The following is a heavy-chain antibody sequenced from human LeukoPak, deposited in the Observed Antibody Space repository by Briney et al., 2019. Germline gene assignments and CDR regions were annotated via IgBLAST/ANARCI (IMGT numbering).Heavy chain of an antibody. CDR2: IRNKANTHST. D-gene: IGHD5-24*01. Sequence: PGGSLRLSCAATGFTFSDHYIDCVRQAPRKGLEWVGRIRNKANTHSTAYAASVKGTFTISRDDSKNSLYLQMNSLKTQDTAVYYCTRAIVEMSTFIPLVYWGPGTLVTVSS. CDR1: GFTFSDHY. J-gene: IGHJ4*02. CDR3: TRAIVEMSTFIPLVY. V-gene: IGHV3-72*01.